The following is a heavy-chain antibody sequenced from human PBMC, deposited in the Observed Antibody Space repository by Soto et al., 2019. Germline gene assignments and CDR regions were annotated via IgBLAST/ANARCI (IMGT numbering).Heavy chain of an antibody. CDR1: GFSVSRNY. J-gene: IGHJ4*02. V-gene: IGHV3-53*02. CDR3: ARVPGRL. CDR2: VYSGGAT. D-gene: IGHD3-10*01. Sequence: QLVETGGGLIQPGTSLTLSCAASGFSVSRNYMTWVRQAPGKGLVWVSFVYSGGATFDADSVKGRFILTRDDSQNTMYLQMNALRAEATAVYSCARVPGRLWGRGTLVTVAS.